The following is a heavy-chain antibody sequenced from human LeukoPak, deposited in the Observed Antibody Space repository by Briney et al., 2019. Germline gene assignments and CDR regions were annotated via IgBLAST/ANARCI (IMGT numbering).Heavy chain of an antibody. D-gene: IGHD2-15*01. Sequence: SVKVSCKASGGTFSSSAISWVRQAPGQGLEWMGGIIPIFGTANYVQKFQGRVTITADESTSTAYMELSSLRSEDTAVYYCAIVATISPFDYWGQGTLVTVSS. V-gene: IGHV1-69*01. CDR2: IIPIFGTA. J-gene: IGHJ4*02. CDR3: AIVATISPFDY. CDR1: GGTFSSSA.